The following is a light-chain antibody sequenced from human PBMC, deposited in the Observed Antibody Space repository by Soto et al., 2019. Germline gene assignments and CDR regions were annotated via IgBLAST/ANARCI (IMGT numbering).Light chain of an antibody. CDR1: QSISNH. CDR3: QQYYSYPRT. Sequence: DIQMTQSPSSLSASVEDRVIITCRASQSISNHLNWYQKKPGKAPKLLIFAASSLQSGVPSRVSGSGSGTDFTLTISCLQSEDFATYYGQQYYSYPRTFGQGTKVDIK. J-gene: IGKJ1*01. CDR2: AAS. V-gene: IGKV1-39*01.